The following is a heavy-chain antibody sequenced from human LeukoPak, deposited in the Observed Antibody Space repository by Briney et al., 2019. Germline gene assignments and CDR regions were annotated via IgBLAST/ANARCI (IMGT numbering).Heavy chain of an antibody. CDR3: ARVLDLSKRGLDAFDI. D-gene: IGHD3-16*01. V-gene: IGHV4-59*01. CDR2: IYYSGST. CDR1: GGSFGTYY. J-gene: IGHJ3*02. Sequence: PSETLSLTCTVSGGSFGTYYWSWIRQPPGKGLEWIGDIYYSGSTNYNPSLKSRVTISVDTSKNQFSLKLSSATAADTAVYYCARVLDLSKRGLDAFDIWGQGTMVTVSS.